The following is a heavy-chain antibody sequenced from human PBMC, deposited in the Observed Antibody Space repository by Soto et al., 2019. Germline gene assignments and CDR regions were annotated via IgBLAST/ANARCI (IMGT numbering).Heavy chain of an antibody. CDR2: ISYDGSTK. J-gene: IGHJ4*02. V-gene: IGHV3-30-3*01. CDR3: ARRGMGAETTESGQDYFDS. D-gene: IGHD4-4*01. Sequence: QVKLVESGGGVLQPGRSLRLSCAASGFTFSNFAIHWVRQAPGKGLEWVALISYDGSTKYYADAVKGRFTISRDNSRNTLDLAINNLRAEDTAVYYCARRGMGAETTESGQDYFDSWGQGTLITVSS. CDR1: GFTFSNFA.